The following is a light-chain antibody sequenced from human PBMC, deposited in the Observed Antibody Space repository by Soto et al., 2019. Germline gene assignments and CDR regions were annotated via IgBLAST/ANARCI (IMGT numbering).Light chain of an antibody. Sequence: EIVLTQSPGTLSLSPGERATLSCRASQTIRSNYLAWYQQRPGQAPRLLIYGASSRATDIPDRFSGSASGTDFTLTITRLEPEDFAVYYCQQYGSSQWTFGQGTKVDIK. CDR3: QQYGSSQWT. CDR1: QTIRSNY. V-gene: IGKV3-20*01. CDR2: GAS. J-gene: IGKJ1*01.